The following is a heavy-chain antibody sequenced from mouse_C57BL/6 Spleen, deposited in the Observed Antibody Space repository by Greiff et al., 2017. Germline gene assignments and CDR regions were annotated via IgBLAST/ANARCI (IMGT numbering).Heavy chain of an antibody. CDR3: TASYYGSSYGY. CDR1: GFTFSNYW. V-gene: IGHV6-3*01. Sequence: EVKLVESGGGLVQPGGSMKLSCVASGFTFSNYWMNWVRQSPEKGLEWVAQIRLKSDNYATHYAESVKGRFTISRDDSKSSVYLQMNNLRAEDTGIYYCTASYYGSSYGYWGQGTTLTVSS. D-gene: IGHD1-1*01. J-gene: IGHJ2*01. CDR2: IRLKSDNYAT.